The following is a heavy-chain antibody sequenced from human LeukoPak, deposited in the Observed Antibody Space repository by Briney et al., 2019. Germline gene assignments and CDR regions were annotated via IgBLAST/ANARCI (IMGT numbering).Heavy chain of an antibody. Sequence: GGSLRLSCAASGFTFSDYHMSWIRQAPGKGLEWVSYISSSGSTIYYADSVKGRFTISRDNAKNSLYLQMNSLRAEDTAVYYCAREYSSSWGRYFDYWGQGTLVTVSS. CDR2: ISSSGSTI. J-gene: IGHJ4*02. CDR1: GFTFSDYH. V-gene: IGHV3-11*01. D-gene: IGHD6-13*01. CDR3: AREYSSSWGRYFDY.